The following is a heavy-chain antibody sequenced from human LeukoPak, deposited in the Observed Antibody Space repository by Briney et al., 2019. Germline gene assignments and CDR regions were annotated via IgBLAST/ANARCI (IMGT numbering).Heavy chain of an antibody. Sequence: GGSLRLSCAASGFIFSNYWTTWVRQTPGKGLEWVANIKEDGNEIFYVDSVKGRFTISRDNAKNSLYLQMNSLRAEDTAVYYCARSPDGVDYWGQGTLVTVSS. D-gene: IGHD3-10*01. CDR2: IKEDGNEI. V-gene: IGHV3-7*01. CDR1: GFIFSNYW. J-gene: IGHJ4*02. CDR3: ARSPDGVDY.